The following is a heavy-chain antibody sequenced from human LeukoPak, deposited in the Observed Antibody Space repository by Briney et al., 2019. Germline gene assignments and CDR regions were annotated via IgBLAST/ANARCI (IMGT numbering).Heavy chain of an antibody. CDR2: INHSGST. V-gene: IGHV4-34*01. CDR1: GGSFSGYY. D-gene: IGHD3-3*01. Sequence: SETLSLTCAVYGGSFSGYYWSWIRQPPGKGLEWIGEINHSGSTNYNPSLKSRVTISVDTSKNQSSLKLSSVTAADTAVYYCAVYPPQPHYDWGQGTTVTVSS. J-gene: IGHJ6*02. CDR3: AVYPPQPHYD.